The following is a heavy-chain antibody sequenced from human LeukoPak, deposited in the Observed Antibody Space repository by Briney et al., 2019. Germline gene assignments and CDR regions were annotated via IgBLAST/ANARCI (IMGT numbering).Heavy chain of an antibody. D-gene: IGHD1-26*01. CDR1: GGSISSGDYY. J-gene: IGHJ4*02. CDR3: ARDKVGATLVVDY. Sequence: SETLSLTCTVSGGSISSGDYYWSWIRQPPGKGLEWLGYIYYSGSTYYNPSLKSRVTISVDTSKNQFSLKLSSVTAADTAVYYCARDKVGATLVVDYWGQGTPSPSPQ. CDR2: IYYSGST. V-gene: IGHV4-30-4*08.